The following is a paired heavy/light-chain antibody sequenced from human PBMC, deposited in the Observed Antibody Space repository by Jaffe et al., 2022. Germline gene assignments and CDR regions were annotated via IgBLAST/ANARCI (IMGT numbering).Light chain of an antibody. J-gene: IGKJ4*01. CDR3: QQRRNWPLT. CDR2: DAS. CDR1: QSISSF. Sequence: EIVLTQSPATLSLSPGERATLSCRASQSISSFLAWYQQKPGQAPRLLMFDASNRATGIPARFSGSGSGTDFTLTISSLEPEDFAVYYCQQRRNWPLTFGGGTRVEIK. V-gene: IGKV3-11*01.
Heavy chain of an antibody. CDR3: AKGGLSSGPLDY. CDR2: INADGVGA. CDR1: GFTFSGYG. J-gene: IGHJ4*02. V-gene: IGHV3-23*01. Sequence: EVQLLQSGGGLVQPGGSLGLSCATSGFTFSGYGMTWVRQAPGKGLEWLSSINADGVGAEYADSVKGRFTISRDNSKNTLYLQVNSLRADDTAVYYCAKGGLSSGPLDYWGQGALVAVAS.